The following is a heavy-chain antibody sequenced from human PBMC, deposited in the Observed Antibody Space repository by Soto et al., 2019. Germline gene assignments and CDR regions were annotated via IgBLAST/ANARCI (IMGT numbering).Heavy chain of an antibody. CDR2: ISYDGSNQ. CDR3: ARRTGTAPRFDY. D-gene: IGHD1-7*01. Sequence: QVQLVESVGGVVQPGRSLRLSCSASGFTFSDFEMYWVRQAPGKGLDWVSFISYDGSNQYYAGSVKGRFTVSRDNSKNTLFLLMNSLRPEDTAVYFCARRTGTAPRFDYWGQGTLVTVSS. CDR1: GFTFSDFE. V-gene: IGHV3-30-3*01. J-gene: IGHJ4*02.